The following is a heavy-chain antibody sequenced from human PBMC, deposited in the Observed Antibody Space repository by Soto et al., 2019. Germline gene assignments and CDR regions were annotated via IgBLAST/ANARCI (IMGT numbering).Heavy chain of an antibody. V-gene: IGHV3-30*18. J-gene: IGHJ4*02. CDR1: GFTFSSYG. CDR2: ISYDGSNK. D-gene: IGHD5-18*01. Sequence: GGSLRLSCAASGFTFSSYGMHWVRQAPGKGLEWVAVISYDGSNKYYADSVKGRFTISRDNSKNTLYLQMNSLRAEDTAVYYCAKEYSYGPTFGFDYWGQGTLVTV. CDR3: AKEYSYGPTFGFDY.